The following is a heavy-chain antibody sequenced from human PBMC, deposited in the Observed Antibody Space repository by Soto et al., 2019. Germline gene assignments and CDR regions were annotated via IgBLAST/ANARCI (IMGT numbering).Heavy chain of an antibody. CDR3: VRSVGSTTGWFDP. CDR1: GYSFTNYW. V-gene: IGHV5-51*01. CDR2: IYPGDSHS. D-gene: IGHD1-26*01. Sequence: PGESLKISCQGSGYSFTNYWIGWVRQLPGKGLEWMGFIYPGDSHSRYSRSFEGQVTISADKSSSTAYLHWSSLKASDTAMYYCVRSVGSTTGWFDPWGQGTLVTVSS. J-gene: IGHJ5*02.